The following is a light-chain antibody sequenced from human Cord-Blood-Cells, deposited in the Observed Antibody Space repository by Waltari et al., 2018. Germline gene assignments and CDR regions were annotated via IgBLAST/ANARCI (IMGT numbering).Light chain of an antibody. J-gene: IGLJ3*02. V-gene: IGLV1-44*01. Sequence: QSVLTQPPSASGTPGQRVTISCSGSSSHIGSNTVNWYQQLPGTAPKLLIYSNNQRPSGVPGRFSGSKSGTSASLAISGLQSEDEADYYCAAWDDSLNGPVFGGGTKLTVL. CDR2: SNN. CDR3: AAWDDSLNGPV. CDR1: SSHIGSNT.